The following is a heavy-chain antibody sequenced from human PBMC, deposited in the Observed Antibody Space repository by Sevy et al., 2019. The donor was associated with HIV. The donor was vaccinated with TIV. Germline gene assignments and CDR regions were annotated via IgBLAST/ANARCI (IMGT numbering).Heavy chain of an antibody. CDR1: GFAVSDNC. J-gene: IGHJ6*02. CDR3: ARDRVVHNDYIFVAYYYGMDV. Sequence: GGSLRLSCAVSGFAVSDNCVSWVRQSPGKGLEWVSVIFSGGRTSYADSVKGRVTVSRDNSRYTLYLQMDNLRAEDTATYYCARDRVVHNDYIFVAYYYGMDVWGQGTTVTVSS. CDR2: IFSGGRT. D-gene: IGHD4-4*01. V-gene: IGHV3-53*01.